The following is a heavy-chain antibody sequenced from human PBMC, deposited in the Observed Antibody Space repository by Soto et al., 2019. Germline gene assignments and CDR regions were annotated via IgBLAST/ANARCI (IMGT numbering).Heavy chain of an antibody. CDR3: AAGNLVVPAAMKLDAFDI. V-gene: IGHV1-18*01. J-gene: IGHJ3*02. CDR1: GYTFTSYG. CDR2: ISAYNGNT. Sequence: GASVKVSCKASGYTFTSYGISWVRQAPGQGLEWMGWISAYNGNTNYAQKLQGRVTMTTDTSTGTAYMELRSLRSDDTAVYYCAAGNLVVPAAMKLDAFDIWGQGTMVTVSS. D-gene: IGHD2-2*01.